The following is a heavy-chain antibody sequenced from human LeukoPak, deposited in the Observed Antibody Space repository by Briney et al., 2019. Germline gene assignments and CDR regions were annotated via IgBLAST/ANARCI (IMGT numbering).Heavy chain of an antibody. CDR2: IYPGDSDT. CDR1: GYSLTSYW. CDR3: ARPRSSYYDFWSGNDAFDI. V-gene: IGHV5-51*01. D-gene: IGHD3-3*01. Sequence: GESLKISCKGSGYSLTSYWIGWVRQMPGKGLEWMGIIYPGDSDTRYSPSFQGQVTISADKSISTAYLQWSSLKASDTAMYYCARPRSSYYDFWSGNDAFDIWGQGTMVTVSS. J-gene: IGHJ3*02.